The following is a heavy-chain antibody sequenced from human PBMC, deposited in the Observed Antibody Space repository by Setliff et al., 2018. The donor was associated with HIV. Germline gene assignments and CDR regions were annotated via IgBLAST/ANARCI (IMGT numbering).Heavy chain of an antibody. CDR2: INWNGGST. CDR3: ARDIPFGDLLMLQAYMDV. D-gene: IGHD3-10*01. V-gene: IGHV3-20*04. J-gene: IGHJ6*04. CDR1: GFTFDDFG. Sequence: GGSLRLSCAASGFTFDDFGMSWVRQGPGKGLEWVSSINWNGGSTGYADSVKGRFTLSRDNAKNSLYLQMNSLRAEDTALYYCARDIPFGDLLMLQAYMDVWGKGTTVTVS.